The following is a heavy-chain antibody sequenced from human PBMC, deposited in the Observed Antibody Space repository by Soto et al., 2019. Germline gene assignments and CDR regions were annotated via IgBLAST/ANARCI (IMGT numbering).Heavy chain of an antibody. D-gene: IGHD3-16*01. J-gene: IGHJ6*02. Sequence: GSLRLSCAASGFTFSSYSMNWVRQAPGKGLEWVSYISSSSSTIYYADSVKGRFTISRDNAKNSLYLQMNSLRDEDTAVYYCAREKGPGGWGPYYYYGMDVWGQGTTVTVSS. CDR1: GFTFSSYS. CDR3: AREKGPGGWGPYYYYGMDV. CDR2: ISSSSSTI. V-gene: IGHV3-48*02.